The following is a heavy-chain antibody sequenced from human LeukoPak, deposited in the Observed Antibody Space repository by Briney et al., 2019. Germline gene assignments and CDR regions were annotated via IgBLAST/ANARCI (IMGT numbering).Heavy chain of an antibody. CDR3: ARDLPHYYDSSRGFDY. CDR2: ISGSGGTT. Sequence: GGSLRLSCAASGFTFSSYAVSWVRQAPGKGLEWVSAISGSGGTTYYADSVKGRFTISRDNAKNSLYLQMNSLRAEDTAVYYCARDLPHYYDSSRGFDYWGQGTLVTVSS. D-gene: IGHD3-22*01. J-gene: IGHJ4*02. V-gene: IGHV3-23*01. CDR1: GFTFSSYA.